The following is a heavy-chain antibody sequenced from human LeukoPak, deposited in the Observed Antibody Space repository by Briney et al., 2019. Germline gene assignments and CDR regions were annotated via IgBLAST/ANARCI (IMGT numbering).Heavy chain of an antibody. J-gene: IGHJ3*02. CDR1: GFTFSSYG. CDR3: AKDYMTTVTTGAFDI. V-gene: IGHV3-30*18. CDR2: ISYDGSNK. Sequence: GGSLRLSCAASGFTFSSYGMHWVRQAPGKGLEWVAVISYDGSNKYYADSVKGRFTISRDNSKNTLYLQMNSLRAEDTAVYYCAKDYMTTVTTGAFDIWGQGTMVTVSS. D-gene: IGHD4-17*01.